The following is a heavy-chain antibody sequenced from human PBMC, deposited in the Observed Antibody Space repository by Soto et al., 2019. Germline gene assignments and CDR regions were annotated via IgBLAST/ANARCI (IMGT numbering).Heavy chain of an antibody. Sequence: GGSLRRSCAASGLTMSSNHRNWGRQAPGKGLEWVSVGYSGGGTCCPDAVKGRFTISRDNSKNTLYLQMNSLRDEDTAVYYCARMKGTYTDSYFDYWGLGTLVTVSS. D-gene: IGHD1-1*01. CDR1: GLTMSSNH. CDR2: GYSGGGT. V-gene: IGHV3-66*01. J-gene: IGHJ4*02. CDR3: ARMKGTYTDSYFDY.